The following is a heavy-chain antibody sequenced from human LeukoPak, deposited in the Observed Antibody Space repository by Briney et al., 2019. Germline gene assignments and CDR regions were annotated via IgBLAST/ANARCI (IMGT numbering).Heavy chain of an antibody. Sequence: SETLSLTCTVSGGSISGSYWSWIRQPPGKGLEWIAYMYNSGSTNYNPSLKSRVTISIDTSKNQFSLKLSSVTAADTAVYYCATSGYDTSPEYWGQGTLVTVSS. CDR2: MYNSGST. CDR1: GGSISGSY. CDR3: ATSGYDTSPEY. V-gene: IGHV4-59*08. D-gene: IGHD5-12*01. J-gene: IGHJ4*02.